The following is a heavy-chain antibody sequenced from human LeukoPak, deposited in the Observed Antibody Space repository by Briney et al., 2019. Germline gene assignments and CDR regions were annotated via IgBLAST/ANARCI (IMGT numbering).Heavy chain of an antibody. CDR2: IYPGESNT. J-gene: IGHJ4*02. Sequence: GGALKISFKGSGSGFTSYWIGWVRQMTGKGVEGRGIIYPGESNTRYSTSFQGQVTISAEKTISTAYLQWSSLKASDTAMYYCARYDSSGYYSDYWGQGTLVTVSS. CDR1: GSGFTSYW. D-gene: IGHD3-22*01. CDR3: ARYDSSGYYSDY. V-gene: IGHV5-51*01.